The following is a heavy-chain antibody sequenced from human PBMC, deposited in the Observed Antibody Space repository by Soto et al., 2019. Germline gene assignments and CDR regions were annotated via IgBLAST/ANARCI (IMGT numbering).Heavy chain of an antibody. CDR1: GFTFSSYA. CDR3: ASDPYYYASGF. Sequence: LRLSCAASGFTFSSYAMSWVRQAPGKGLEWVSKISGGGTTTYYADSVKGRFTVSRDNAKNSLYLQMNSLRAEDTAVYYCASDPYYYASGFWGQGTLVTVSS. D-gene: IGHD3-10*01. J-gene: IGHJ4*02. CDR2: ISGGGTTT. V-gene: IGHV3-11*01.